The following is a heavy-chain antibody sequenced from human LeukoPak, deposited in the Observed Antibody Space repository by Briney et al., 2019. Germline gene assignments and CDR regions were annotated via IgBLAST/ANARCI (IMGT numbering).Heavy chain of an antibody. D-gene: IGHD6-13*01. Sequence: GGSLRLSCAASGFTFSSYAMSWVRQAPGKGLEWVSDISGSGGTTHYADSVQGRFTISRDNSKNTLYLQMDSLRAEDSAVYYCAEDQDLQLVGDYWGQGTLVSVSS. V-gene: IGHV3-23*01. CDR3: AEDQDLQLVGDY. CDR2: ISGSGGTT. J-gene: IGHJ4*02. CDR1: GFTFSSYA.